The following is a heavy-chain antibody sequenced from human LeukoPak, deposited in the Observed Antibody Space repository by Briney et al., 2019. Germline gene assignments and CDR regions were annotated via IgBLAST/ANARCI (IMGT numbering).Heavy chain of an antibody. J-gene: IGHJ6*02. CDR3: ARDQEVPSIVGATTSYYGMDV. V-gene: IGHV4-30-4*01. CDR1: GGSISSYY. D-gene: IGHD1-26*01. CDR2: IYYSGST. Sequence: SETLSLTCTVSGGSISSYYWSWIRQPPGKGLEWIGYIYYSGSTYYNPSLKSRVTISVDTSKNQFSLKLSSVTAADTAVYYCARDQEVPSIVGATTSYYGMDVWGQGTTVTVSS.